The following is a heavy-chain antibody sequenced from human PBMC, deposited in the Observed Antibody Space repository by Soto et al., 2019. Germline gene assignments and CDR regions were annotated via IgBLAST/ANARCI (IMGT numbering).Heavy chain of an antibody. J-gene: IGHJ4*02. CDR2: IYYSGST. CDR1: GGSISSSSYY. CDR3: ARRVYPVALWFGELSSPFDY. V-gene: IGHV4-39*01. D-gene: IGHD3-10*01. Sequence: PSKTLSLTCTVSGGSISSSSYYWGWIRQPPGKGLEWIGSIYYSGSTYYNPSLKSRVTISVDTSKNQFSLKLSSVTAADTAVYYCARRVYPVALWFGELSSPFDYWGQGTLVTVSS.